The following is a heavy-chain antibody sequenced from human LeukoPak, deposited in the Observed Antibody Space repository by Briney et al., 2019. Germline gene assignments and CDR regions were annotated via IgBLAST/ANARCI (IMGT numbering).Heavy chain of an antibody. D-gene: IGHD6-19*01. CDR1: GGSFSGYY. CDR2: INHSGST. Sequence: SETLSLTCAVYGGSFSGYYWSWIRQPPGKGLEWIGEINHSGSTNYNPSLKSRVTISVDTSKSQFSLKLSSLTAADTAVYYCARGKLIAVAGTDYWGQGTLVTVSS. CDR3: ARGKLIAVAGTDY. J-gene: IGHJ4*02. V-gene: IGHV4-34*01.